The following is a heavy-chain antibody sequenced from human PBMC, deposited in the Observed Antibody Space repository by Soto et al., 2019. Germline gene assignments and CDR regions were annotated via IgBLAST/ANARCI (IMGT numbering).Heavy chain of an antibody. D-gene: IGHD5-18*01. J-gene: IGHJ4*02. V-gene: IGHV3-74*03. CDR1: VFTCNNFC. CDR2: IYSDGSGP. CDR3: APLNSFGSDY. Sequence: PGGSLRLACAASVFTCNNFCMHWVRQAPGKGLVWVSRIYSDGSGPMYADSVKGRFTISRDNAKSTLYLQMNSLRAEDTAVYYCAPLNSFGSDYWGRGTLVTVSS.